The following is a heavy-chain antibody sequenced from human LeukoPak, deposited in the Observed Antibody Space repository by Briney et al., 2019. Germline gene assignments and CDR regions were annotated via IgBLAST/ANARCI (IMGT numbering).Heavy chain of an antibody. CDR2: ISGYNGNT. J-gene: IGHJ6*03. D-gene: IGHD2-2*02. CDR3: ARDGGIVVVPAAIDYYYYMDV. CDR1: GYTFTSYG. V-gene: IGHV1-18*01. Sequence: ASAKVSCKASGYTFTSYGISWVRQAPGKGLEWMGWISGYNGNTNYAQKLQGRVTMTTDTSTSTAYMELRSLRSDDTAVYYCARDGGIVVVPAAIDYYYYMDVWGKGTTVTVSS.